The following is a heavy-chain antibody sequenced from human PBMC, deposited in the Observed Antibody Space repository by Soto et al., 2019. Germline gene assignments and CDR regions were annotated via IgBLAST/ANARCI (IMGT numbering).Heavy chain of an antibody. J-gene: IGHJ5*02. CDR1: GGSISSSSYY. CDR2: IYYSGST. V-gene: IGHV4-39*01. D-gene: IGHD6-13*01. Sequence: QLQLQESGPGLVKPSETLSLTCTVSGGSISSSSYYWGWIRQPPGKGLGWIGNIYYSGSTYFNPSLQSRIPTAVDKSKNQFTLNLSSVTAADTAVYYCASRQSSPWFGPRGPGTPVTRST. CDR3: ASRQSSPWFGP.